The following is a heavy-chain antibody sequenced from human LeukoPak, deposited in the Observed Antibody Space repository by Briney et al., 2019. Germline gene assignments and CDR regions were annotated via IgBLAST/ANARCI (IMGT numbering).Heavy chain of an antibody. CDR1: GFTFSSCG. Sequence: GGTLRLSCAASGFTFSSCGMSWVRQAPGKGLEWVSAISGSGGSTYYADSVKGRFTISRDNSKNTLYLQMNSLRAEDTAVYYCAKDSSSQYQLLSGGDYWGQGTLVTVSS. CDR3: AKDSSSQYQLLSGGDY. J-gene: IGHJ4*02. V-gene: IGHV3-23*01. D-gene: IGHD2-2*01. CDR2: ISGSGGST.